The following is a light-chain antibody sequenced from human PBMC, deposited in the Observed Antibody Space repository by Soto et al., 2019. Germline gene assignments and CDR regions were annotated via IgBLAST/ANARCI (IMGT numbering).Light chain of an antibody. CDR1: KLGGKY. V-gene: IGLV3-1*01. CDR2: DDT. CDR3: QAWDNSVV. Sequence: SYELTQPPSVSVYPGQTATMTCSGDKLGGKYVCWYQQKPGQSPVLVIYDDTKRPSGIPERFSGSNSGNTATLTISGTQAMDEADYYCQAWDNSVVFGGGTKLTV. J-gene: IGLJ2*01.